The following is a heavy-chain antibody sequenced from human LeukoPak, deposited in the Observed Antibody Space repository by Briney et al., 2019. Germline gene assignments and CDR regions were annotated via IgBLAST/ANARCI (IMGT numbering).Heavy chain of an antibody. CDR1: GFTFFNYD. V-gene: IGHV3-33*06. J-gene: IGHJ4*02. CDR2: IWNDGSYK. CDR3: AKVVQYTASTGTGLDY. D-gene: IGHD6-13*01. Sequence: GGSLRLSCAASGFTFFNYDMHWVRQAPGKGLDWVAVIWNDGSYKYYADPVKGRFTISRDNPKNTLYLQMNSLRAEDTAIYYCAKVVQYTASTGTGLDYWGQGTLVTVSS.